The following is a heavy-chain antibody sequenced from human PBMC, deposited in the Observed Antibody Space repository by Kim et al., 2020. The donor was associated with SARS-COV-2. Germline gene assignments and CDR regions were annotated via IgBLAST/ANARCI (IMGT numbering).Heavy chain of an antibody. Sequence: ADSVKGRFTISRDNAKNSLYLQMNSLRAEDTALYYYAKDSGYYQKNRLDYWGQGTLVTVSS. D-gene: IGHD3-22*01. V-gene: IGHV3-9*01. J-gene: IGHJ4*02. CDR3: AKDSGYYQKNRLDY.